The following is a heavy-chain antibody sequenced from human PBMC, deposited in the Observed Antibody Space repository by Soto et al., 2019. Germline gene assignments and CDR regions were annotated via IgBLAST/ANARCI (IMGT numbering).Heavy chain of an antibody. J-gene: IGHJ4*02. CDR1: GYTFTGYY. CDR3: ARASKSTPPHFDY. V-gene: IGHV1-2*04. CDR2: INPNSGVT. Sequence: ASVKVSCKASGYTFTGYYIHWVRQAPGQGLEWMGWINPNSGVTNYAQKFQGWVAMTRVTSISTAYMELSSLRSDDTAVYYCARASKSTPPHFDYWGQGTPVTVSS.